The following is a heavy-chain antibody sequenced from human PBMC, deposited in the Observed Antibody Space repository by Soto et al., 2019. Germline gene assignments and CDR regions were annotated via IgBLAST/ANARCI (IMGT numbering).Heavy chain of an antibody. D-gene: IGHD1-1*01. CDR1: GGTFSSYA. V-gene: IGHV1-69*13. J-gene: IGHJ5*02. CDR3: ARGSSGPGTTPEENYWLDP. CDR2: IIPIFGTA. Sequence: GASVKVSCKASGGTFSSYAISWVRQAPGQGLEWMGGIIPIFGTANYAQKFQGRVTITADESTSTAYMELSSLRSEDTAVYYCARGSSGPGTTPEENYWLDPWGQGTLVTVSS.